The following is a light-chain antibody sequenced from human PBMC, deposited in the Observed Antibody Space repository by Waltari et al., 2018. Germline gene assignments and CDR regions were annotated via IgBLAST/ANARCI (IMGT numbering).Light chain of an antibody. CDR3: QSYYSSLRGSL. J-gene: IGLJ2*01. Sequence: QSRLTQPPSVSGAPGQRVTTSRTGSSSSTGARSDVPWYQVLPGKAPQPLIPGDNNRPSGVADRFSGSKSGTSASLAITGLQAEDEADYYCQSYYSSLRGSLFGGGTNLTGL. CDR2: GDN. CDR1: SSSTGARSD. V-gene: IGLV1-40*01.